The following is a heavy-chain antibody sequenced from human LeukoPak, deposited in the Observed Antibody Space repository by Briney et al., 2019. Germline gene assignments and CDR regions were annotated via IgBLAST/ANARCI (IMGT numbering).Heavy chain of an antibody. J-gene: IGHJ4*02. CDR3: AKSRNHYYDTSGYHY. V-gene: IGHV3-23*01. CDR1: GFTFSNYA. CDR2: INGNFGST. D-gene: IGHD3-22*01. Sequence: PGGSLRPSCAASGFTFSNYAMSWVRQAPGKGLEWGSGINGNFGSTYNADSVKGRFTISRDNSKNTLYLQMNRLRAEYTAVYYCAKSRNHYYDTSGYHYWGQGTLVTVSS.